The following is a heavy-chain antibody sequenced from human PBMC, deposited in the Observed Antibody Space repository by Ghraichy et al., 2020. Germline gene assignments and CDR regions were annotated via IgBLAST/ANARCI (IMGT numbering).Heavy chain of an antibody. CDR3: ARDRHCSSTSCYMGTYYYYYYMDV. V-gene: IGHV4-4*07. CDR1: GGSISSYY. Sequence: SETLSLTCTVSGGSISSYYWSWIRQPAGKGLEWIGRIYTSGSTNYNPSLKSRVTMSVDTSKNQFSLKLSSVTAADTAVYYCARDRHCSSTSCYMGTYYYYYYMDVWGKGTTVTVSS. CDR2: IYTSGST. J-gene: IGHJ6*03. D-gene: IGHD2-2*02.